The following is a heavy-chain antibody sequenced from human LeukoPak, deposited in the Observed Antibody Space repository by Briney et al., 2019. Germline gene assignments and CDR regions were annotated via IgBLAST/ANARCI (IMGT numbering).Heavy chain of an antibody. Sequence: ASMKVSCKASGYSFTGYFIHWVRQAPGQGLEWMGWINPNSGGTNYAQKFQGLISMTRDTSITTVYMELARLTSDDTAVYFCARDGPIEMTAEGTEVNAFDIWGQGTRVAVSS. CDR2: INPNSGGT. CDR1: GYSFTGYF. V-gene: IGHV1-2*04. CDR3: ARDGPIEMTAEGTEVNAFDI. J-gene: IGHJ3*02. D-gene: IGHD5-24*01.